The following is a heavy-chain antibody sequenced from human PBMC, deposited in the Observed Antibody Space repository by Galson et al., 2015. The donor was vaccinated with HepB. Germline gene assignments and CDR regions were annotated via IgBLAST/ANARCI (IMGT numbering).Heavy chain of an antibody. CDR2: ISGSGGST. Sequence: SLRLSCAASGFTFSSYAMSWVRQAPGKGLEWVSAISGSGGSTYYADSVKGRFTISRDNSKNTLYLQMNSLRAEDTAVYYCAKVMDYYYYYGMDVWGQGTTVTVSS. CDR3: AKVMDYYYYYGMDV. V-gene: IGHV3-23*01. J-gene: IGHJ6*02. CDR1: GFTFSSYA. D-gene: IGHD5-24*01.